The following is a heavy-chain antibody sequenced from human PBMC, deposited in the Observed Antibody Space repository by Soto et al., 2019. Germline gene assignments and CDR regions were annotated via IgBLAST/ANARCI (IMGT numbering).Heavy chain of an antibody. D-gene: IGHD6-19*01. V-gene: IGHV1-18*01. CDR1: GYTFTSYA. CDR3: AREVGRIAVANWFDP. Sequence: ASVKVSCKASGYTFTSYAIHWVRQAPGQGLEWMGWISAYNGNTNYAQKLQDRVTITTDTSTSTAYMELSSLRSDDTAVYYCAREVGRIAVANWFDPWGQGTLVTVSS. CDR2: ISAYNGNT. J-gene: IGHJ5*02.